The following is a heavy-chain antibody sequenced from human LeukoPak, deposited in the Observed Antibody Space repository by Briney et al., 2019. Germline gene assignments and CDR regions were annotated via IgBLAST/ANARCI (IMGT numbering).Heavy chain of an antibody. CDR3: AKDGVGLRYYFDY. J-gene: IGHJ4*02. D-gene: IGHD3-3*01. CDR2: ISWNSGSI. CDR1: GFTFDDHG. Sequence: GRSLRLSCAASGFTFDDHGMHWVRQAPGKGLEWVSGISWNSGSIGYADSVKGRFTISRDNAKNSLYLQMNSLRAEDTALYYCAKDGVGLRYYFDYWGQGTLVTVSS. V-gene: IGHV3-9*01.